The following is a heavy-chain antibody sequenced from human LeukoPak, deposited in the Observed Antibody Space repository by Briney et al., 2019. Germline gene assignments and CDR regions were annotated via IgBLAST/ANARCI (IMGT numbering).Heavy chain of an antibody. V-gene: IGHV4-59*01. CDR2: ISYSGST. CDR1: GGSISSYY. Sequence: IPSQTLSLTCTVSGGSISSYYWSWIRQPPGKGLEWIGYISYSGSTNYNSSLKSRITISVDTSKNQFSLKLRSVTAADTAVYYCARMGARGNLELLYYFDYWGQGILVTVSS. J-gene: IGHJ4*02. CDR3: ARMGARGNLELLYYFDY. D-gene: IGHD1-7*01.